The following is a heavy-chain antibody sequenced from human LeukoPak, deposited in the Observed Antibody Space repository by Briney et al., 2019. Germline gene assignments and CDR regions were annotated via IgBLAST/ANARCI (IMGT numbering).Heavy chain of an antibody. V-gene: IGHV1-2*02. CDR3: AREYGSGSYYNQPDY. D-gene: IGHD3-10*01. J-gene: IGHJ4*02. Sequence: ASVKVSCKASGYTFTGYYMHWVRQAPGQGLEWMGWINPNSGGTNYAQKFQGRVTMTRDTSISTAYMELSRLRSDDTAVYYCAREYGSGSYYNQPDYWGQGTLVTVSS. CDR1: GYTFTGYY. CDR2: INPNSGGT.